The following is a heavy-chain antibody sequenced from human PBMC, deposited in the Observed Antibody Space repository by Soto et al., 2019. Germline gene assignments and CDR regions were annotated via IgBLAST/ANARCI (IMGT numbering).Heavy chain of an antibody. CDR3: ARDVGGIVSRTYDYYCDGQDF. V-gene: IGHV1-2*02. CDR1: GYTFTGYY. J-gene: IGHJ6*02. CDR2: INPNSGGT. D-gene: IGHD6-6*01. Sequence: ASVKVSCKASGYTFTGYYMHWVRQAPGQGLEWMGWINPNSGGTNYAQKFQGRVTMTRDTSISTAYMELSRLRSDDTAVYYCARDVGGIVSRTYDYYCDGQDFSCRGTRVPVSS.